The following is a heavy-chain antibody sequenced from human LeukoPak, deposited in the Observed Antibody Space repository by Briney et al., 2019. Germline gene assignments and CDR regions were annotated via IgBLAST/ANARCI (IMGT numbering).Heavy chain of an antibody. Sequence: SETLSLTCSVSGYSITRGYYWGWIRQPPEKGLEWIGFIYHSGSTYYNPSLKSRVTISADTSKNQISLNLASVTAADTAVYYCSRYYWNDAVDAFDIWGQGTMVTVSS. CDR3: SRYYWNDAVDAFDI. CDR1: GYSITRGYY. D-gene: IGHD1-20*01. V-gene: IGHV4-38-2*02. J-gene: IGHJ3*02. CDR2: IYHSGST.